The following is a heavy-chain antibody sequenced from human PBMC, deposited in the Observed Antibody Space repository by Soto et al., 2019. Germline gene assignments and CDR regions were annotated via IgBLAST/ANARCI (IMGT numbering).Heavy chain of an antibody. CDR2: IYYSGST. V-gene: IGHV4-59*08. Sequence: SETLSLTCAVSGDSISSYCWVWIRQPPGKGLEWMGYIYYSGSTNSNPSLNSRVTISPETTKNQISLKLNSVTAADKAVYHCARGYATSWHTYYFDYWGQGALVTVSS. J-gene: IGHJ4*02. CDR3: ARGYATSWHTYYFDY. D-gene: IGHD2-2*01. CDR1: GDSISSYC.